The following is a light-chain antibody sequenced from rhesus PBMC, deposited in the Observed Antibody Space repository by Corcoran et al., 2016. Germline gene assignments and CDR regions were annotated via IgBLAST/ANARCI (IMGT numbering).Light chain of an antibody. J-gene: IGKJ4*01. Sequence: DIQMTQSPSFLSASVGDKVTITCHASQDISRWLAWSQQKPGRAPKTLISYAPTLQSGAPSRFSGSGSGTDYPLTISSLQPEDVATYYCQKYDDLPLTFGGGTKVEIK. CDR2: YAP. V-gene: IGKV1-19*01. CDR1: QDISRW. CDR3: QKYDDLPLT.